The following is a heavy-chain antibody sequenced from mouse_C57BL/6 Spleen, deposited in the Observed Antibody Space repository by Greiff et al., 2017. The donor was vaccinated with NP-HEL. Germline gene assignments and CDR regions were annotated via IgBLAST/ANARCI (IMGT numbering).Heavy chain of an antibody. CDR1: GFNIKDYY. J-gene: IGHJ1*03. D-gene: IGHD1-1*01. Sequence: EVQLQQSGAELVRPGASVKLSCTASGFNIKDYYMHWVKQRPEQGLERIGRIDPEDGDTEYAPKFQGKATMTADTSSNTAYLQLSSLTSEDTAVYYCTPLYYGSSYGYFDVWGTGTTVTVSS. CDR3: TPLYYGSSYGYFDV. CDR2: IDPEDGDT. V-gene: IGHV14-1*01.